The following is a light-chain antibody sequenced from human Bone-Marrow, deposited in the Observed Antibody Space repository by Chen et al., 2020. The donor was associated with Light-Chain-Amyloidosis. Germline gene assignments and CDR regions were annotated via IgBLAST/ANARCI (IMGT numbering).Light chain of an antibody. Sequence: DIVMTQSPDSLAVSLGERATINCKSSESLLYRSNNKNYLGWYQQKPGQSPKLLMYWASTRESGVPDRFSGSGSGTDFTLTSSRLEPEDFAVYYCLQRGYWPLTFGGGTKVEIK. CDR1: ESLLYRSNNKNY. J-gene: IGKJ4*01. V-gene: IGKV4-1*01. CDR3: LQRGYWPLT. CDR2: WAS.